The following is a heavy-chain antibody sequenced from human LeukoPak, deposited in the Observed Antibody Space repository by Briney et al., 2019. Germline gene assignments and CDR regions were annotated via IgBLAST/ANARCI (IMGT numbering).Heavy chain of an antibody. CDR1: GYTFTSYY. V-gene: IGHV1-46*01. J-gene: IGHJ6*03. CDR3: ARLGPFGVVPYYYYYMDV. Sequence: ASVKVSCKASGYTFTSYYMHWVRQAPGQGLEWMGIINPSGGSTSYAQKFQGRVTMTRDTSTSTVYMELSSLRSEDTAVYYCARLGPFGVVPYYYYYMDVWGKGTTVTVSS. D-gene: IGHD3-3*01. CDR2: INPSGGST.